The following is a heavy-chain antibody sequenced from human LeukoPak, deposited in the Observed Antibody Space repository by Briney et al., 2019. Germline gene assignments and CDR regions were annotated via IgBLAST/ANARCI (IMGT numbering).Heavy chain of an antibody. CDR3: ARAQYYYDSSGYYHPDAFDI. CDR1: GGSISSYY. V-gene: IGHV4-4*07. J-gene: IGHJ3*02. Sequence: SETLSLTCTVSGGSISSYYWSWIRQPAGKGLEWIGRIYTSGSTNYNPSLKSRVTMSVDTSKNQFSLKLSSVTAADTAVYYCARAQYYYDSSGYYHPDAFDIWGQGTMVTVSS. D-gene: IGHD3-22*01. CDR2: IYTSGST.